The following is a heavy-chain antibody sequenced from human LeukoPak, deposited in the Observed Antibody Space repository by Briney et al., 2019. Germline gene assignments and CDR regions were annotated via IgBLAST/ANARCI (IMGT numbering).Heavy chain of an antibody. CDR3: ARGKRGRYFDWSFDP. V-gene: IGHV4-30-4*01. CDR1: GGSISSGDYY. D-gene: IGHD3-9*01. CDR2: IYYSGST. J-gene: IGHJ5*02. Sequence: SETLSLTCTVSGGSISSGDYYWSWIRQPPGKGLEWIGYIYYSGSTYYNPSLKSRVTISVDTSKNQSSLKLSSVTAADTAVYYCARGKRGRYFDWSFDPWGQGTLVTVSS.